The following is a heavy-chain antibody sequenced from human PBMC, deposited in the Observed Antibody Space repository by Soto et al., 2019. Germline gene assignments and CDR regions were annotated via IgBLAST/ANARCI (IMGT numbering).Heavy chain of an antibody. J-gene: IGHJ5*02. CDR1: GYTFTSYD. Sequence: WASVKVSCKASGYTFTSYDINWVRQATGQGLEWMGWMNPNSGNTGYAQKFQGRVTMTRNTSISTAYMELSSLRSEDTAVYYCARQEYYYDSSGYYYGWFDPWGQGTLVTVSS. V-gene: IGHV1-8*01. CDR3: ARQEYYYDSSGYYYGWFDP. CDR2: MNPNSGNT. D-gene: IGHD3-22*01.